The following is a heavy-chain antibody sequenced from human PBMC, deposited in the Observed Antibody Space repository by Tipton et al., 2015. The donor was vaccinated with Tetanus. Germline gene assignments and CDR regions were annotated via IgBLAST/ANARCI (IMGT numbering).Heavy chain of an antibody. V-gene: IGHV1-8*01. D-gene: IGHD1-1*01. J-gene: IGHJ4*02. CDR1: GYSFISHD. Sequence: QLVQSGAEVKQPGASVKVSCKASGYSFISHDIFWVRQAPGQGLEWLGWMNPKGGTIGSAQKFQGRFTMTRDTSINTAYMELRSLSSDDTAVYYCARAASGTHTETGRDDYWGQGTLVTVSS. CDR2: MNPKGGTI. CDR3: ARAASGTHTETGRDDY.